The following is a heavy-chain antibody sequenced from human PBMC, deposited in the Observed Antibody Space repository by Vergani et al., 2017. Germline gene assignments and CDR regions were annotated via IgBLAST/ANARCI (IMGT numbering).Heavy chain of an antibody. J-gene: IGHJ4*02. Sequence: QLQLQESGPGLVKPSETLSLTCTVSGGSISSSSYYWGWIRQPPGKGLEWIGSIYYSGSTYYNPSLKSRVTIPVDTSKNQFSLKLSSVTAADTAVYYCATKNYYDSSVDYWGQGTLVTVSS. CDR1: GGSISSSSYY. CDR2: IYYSGST. V-gene: IGHV4-39*01. CDR3: ATKNYYDSSVDY. D-gene: IGHD3-22*01.